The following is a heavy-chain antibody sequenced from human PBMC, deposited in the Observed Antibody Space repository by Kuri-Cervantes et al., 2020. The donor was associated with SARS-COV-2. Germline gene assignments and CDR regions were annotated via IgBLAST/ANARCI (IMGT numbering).Heavy chain of an antibody. CDR3: SRLDCSGGYCQKGFDI. J-gene: IGHJ3*02. CDR1: GFTFSSYS. V-gene: IGHV3-21*01. Sequence: LSLTCAASGFTFSSYSMNWVRQAPGKGLEWVSSISSSSSYIYYAYSMRGRFTISTDNAKNPLYLQKNSLRAEDTAVYYCSRLDCSGGYCQKGFDIWGPGTMVTVSS. D-gene: IGHD2-15*01. CDR2: ISSSSSYI.